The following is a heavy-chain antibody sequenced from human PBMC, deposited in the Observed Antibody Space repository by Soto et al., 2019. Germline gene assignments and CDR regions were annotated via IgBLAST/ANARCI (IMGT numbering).Heavy chain of an antibody. CDR1: GYSFTSYW. J-gene: IGHJ6*02. CDR2: IDPSDSYT. CDR3: ARHHGYYYVSGSYYNGQVDGTSSYGMDA. Sequence: GESLKISCKGSGYSFTSYWISWVRQMPGKGLEWMGRIDPSDSYTNYSPSFQGHVTISADKSISTAYLQWSSLKASDTAMYYCARHHGYYYVSGSYYNGQVDGTSSYGMDAWAQGTTLPVSS. D-gene: IGHD3-10*01. V-gene: IGHV5-10-1*01.